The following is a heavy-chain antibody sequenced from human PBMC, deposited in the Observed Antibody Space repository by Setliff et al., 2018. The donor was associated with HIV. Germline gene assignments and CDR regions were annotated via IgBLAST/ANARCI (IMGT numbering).Heavy chain of an antibody. J-gene: IGHJ4*02. CDR2: IYYSGNP. V-gene: IGHV4-31*11. D-gene: IGHD3-22*01. Sequence: SETLSLTCAVYGGSFSGYYWSWIRQHPGKGLEWIGYIYYSGNPFYNPSLRSRVTISLDTSKNQFSLKLSSVTAADTAVYYCARGLSFYDPGGFDYWGQGTLVTVSS. CDR3: ARGLSFYDPGGFDY. CDR1: GGSFSGYY.